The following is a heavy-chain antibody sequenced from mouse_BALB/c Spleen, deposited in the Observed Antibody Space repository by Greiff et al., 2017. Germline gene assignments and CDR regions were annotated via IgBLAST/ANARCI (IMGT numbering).Heavy chain of an antibody. Sequence: VQLQESGAELMKPGASVKIPCKATGYTFSSYWIEWVKQRPGHGLEWIGEILPGSGSTNYNEKFKGKATFTADTSSNTAYMQLSSLTSEDAAVYYCAGYDEVFDYWGQGTTLTVSS. D-gene: IGHD2-2*01. CDR3: AGYDEVFDY. CDR1: GYTFSSYW. CDR2: ILPGSGST. V-gene: IGHV1-9*01. J-gene: IGHJ2*01.